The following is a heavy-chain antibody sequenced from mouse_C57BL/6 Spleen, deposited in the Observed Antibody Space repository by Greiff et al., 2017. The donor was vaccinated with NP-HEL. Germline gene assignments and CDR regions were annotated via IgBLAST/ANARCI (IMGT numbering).Heavy chain of an antibody. V-gene: IGHV1-5*01. D-gene: IGHD2-1*01. J-gene: IGHJ1*03. Sequence: EVQLQQSGTVLARPGASVKMSCKTSGYTFTSYWMHWVKQRPGQGLEWIGAIYPGNSDTSYNQKFKGKAKLTAVTSASTAYMELSSLTNEDSAVYYCTRGGIWGNYGYWYFDVWGTGTTVTVSS. CDR2: IYPGNSDT. CDR1: GYTFTSYW. CDR3: TRGGIWGNYGYWYFDV.